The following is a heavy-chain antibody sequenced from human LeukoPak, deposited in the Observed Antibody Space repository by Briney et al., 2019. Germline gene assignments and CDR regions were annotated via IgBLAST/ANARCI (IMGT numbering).Heavy chain of an antibody. D-gene: IGHD1-26*01. CDR2: MQYDGSVI. V-gene: IGHV3-30*02. Sequence: GGSLRLSCAASGFSFSDYGTHWVRQAPGKGLEWVTFMQYDGSVIFYADSVKGRFTISRDNSKNTVYLQMSSLRSEDTAVYYCARDKAGAIDYWGQGTLVTVSS. CDR1: GFSFSDYG. CDR3: ARDKAGAIDY. J-gene: IGHJ4*02.